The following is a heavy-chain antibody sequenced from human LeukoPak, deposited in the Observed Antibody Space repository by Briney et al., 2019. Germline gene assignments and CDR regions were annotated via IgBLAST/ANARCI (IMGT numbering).Heavy chain of an antibody. CDR1: GGSISSSSYY. Sequence: PSETLSLTCTVSGGSISSSSYYWGWIRQPPGKGLEWIGSIYYSGSTYYNPSLKSRVTISVDTSKNQFSLKLSSVTAADTAVYYCAAGYCSSTSCYFHANGFDYWGQGTLVTVSS. V-gene: IGHV4-39*07. J-gene: IGHJ4*02. D-gene: IGHD2-2*01. CDR3: AAGYCSSTSCYFHANGFDY. CDR2: IYYSGST.